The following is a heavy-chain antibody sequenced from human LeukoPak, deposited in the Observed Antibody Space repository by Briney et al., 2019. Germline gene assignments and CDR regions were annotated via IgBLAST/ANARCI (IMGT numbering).Heavy chain of an antibody. CDR2: IGTAGDT. CDR3: AKNSGSYGYYFDY. J-gene: IGHJ4*02. D-gene: IGHD1-26*01. V-gene: IGHV3-13*01. CDR1: GFTFSSYD. Sequence: TGGSLRLSCAASGFTFSSYDMHWVRQATGKGLEWVSAIGTAGDTYYPGSVKGRFTISRDNSKNTLYLQMNCLRAEDTAVYYCAKNSGSYGYYFDYWGQGTLVTVSS.